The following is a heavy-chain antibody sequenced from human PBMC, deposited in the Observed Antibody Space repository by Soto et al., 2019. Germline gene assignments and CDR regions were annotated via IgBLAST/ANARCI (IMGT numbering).Heavy chain of an antibody. Sequence: QVQLQESGPGLVKPSGTLSLTCAVSGGSISSSNWWSWVRQPPGKGLEWIGEIYHSGSTNYNPSLKSRVTISVDKSKTQFSLKLSSVTAADTAVYYCARLPRIVRDGYTRASPYYYGMDVWGQGTTVTVSS. CDR1: GGSISSSNW. CDR3: ARLPRIVRDGYTRASPYYYGMDV. D-gene: IGHD5-12*01. CDR2: IYHSGST. J-gene: IGHJ6*02. V-gene: IGHV4-4*02.